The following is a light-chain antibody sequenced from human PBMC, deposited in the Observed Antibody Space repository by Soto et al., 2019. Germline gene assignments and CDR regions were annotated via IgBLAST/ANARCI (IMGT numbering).Light chain of an antibody. CDR1: SSDVGGYNS. CDR3: CSYAGYYTV. J-gene: IGLJ3*02. Sequence: QSVLTQPRSVSGSPGQSVTISCTGTSSDVGGYNSVSWYQQRPGTAPKLMIYDVSKRPSGVPDRFSGSKSGNTASLTISGLQAEDEADYYCCSYAGYYTVFGGGTKLTVL. CDR2: DVS. V-gene: IGLV2-11*01.